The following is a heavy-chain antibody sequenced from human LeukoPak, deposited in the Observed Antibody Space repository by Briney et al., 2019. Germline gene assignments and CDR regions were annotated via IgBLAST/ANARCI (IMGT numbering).Heavy chain of an antibody. V-gene: IGHV4-34*01. Sequence: SETLSLTCAVYGGSFSGYYWSWIRQPPGKGLEWIGEMNHSGSTNYNPSLKSRVTISVDTSKNQFSLKLSSVTAADTAVYYCARSYSSSWQPRPFDPWGQGTLVTVSS. J-gene: IGHJ5*02. CDR2: MNHSGST. D-gene: IGHD6-13*01. CDR1: GGSFSGYY. CDR3: ARSYSSSWQPRPFDP.